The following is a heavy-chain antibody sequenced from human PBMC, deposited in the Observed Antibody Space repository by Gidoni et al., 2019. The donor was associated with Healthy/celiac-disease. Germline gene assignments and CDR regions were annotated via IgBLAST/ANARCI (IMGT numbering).Heavy chain of an antibody. CDR1: GFTFISYG. J-gene: IGHJ6*02. D-gene: IGHD3-3*01. CDR2: ISYEGSNK. Sequence: QVQLVESGGGVVQPGRSLRLSCAASGFTFISYGLHWVRQAPGQGLEWVAVISYEGSNKYYADSVKGRFTISRDNSKNTLYLQMNSLRAEDTAVYYCAKDSVRFLEWFYYYYGMDVWGQGTTVTVSS. CDR3: AKDSVRFLEWFYYYYGMDV. V-gene: IGHV3-30*18.